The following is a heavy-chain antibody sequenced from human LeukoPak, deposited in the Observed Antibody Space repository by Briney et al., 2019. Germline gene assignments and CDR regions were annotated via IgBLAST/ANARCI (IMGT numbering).Heavy chain of an antibody. D-gene: IGHD3-22*01. Sequence: TSETLSLTCSVPGNFVSSYFWSWIRQPAGKGREWIGRIYSSGSTTYNPTLKSRVTMSVDTSNSQFSLNLNSVTAADTAVYYCATTTYDSDTSGHCFLVYWGQGILVTVPS. J-gene: IGHJ4*02. CDR3: ATTTYDSDTSGHCFLVY. V-gene: IGHV4-4*07. CDR2: IYSSGST. CDR1: GNFVSSYF.